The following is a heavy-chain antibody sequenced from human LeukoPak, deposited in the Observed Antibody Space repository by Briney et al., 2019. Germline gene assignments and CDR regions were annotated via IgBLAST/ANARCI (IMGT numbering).Heavy chain of an antibody. CDR3: ARVKKLYCSSTSCYKGYYYYYMDV. D-gene: IGHD2-2*02. CDR1: GYTFTSYG. V-gene: IGHV1-18*01. Sequence: GASVKVSCKASGYTFTSYGISWVRQAPGQGLEWMGWISAYNGNTNYAQKLQGRVTMTTDTSTSTAYMELRSLRSDDTAVYYCARVKKLYCSSTSCYKGYYYYYMDVWGKGTTVTISS. CDR2: ISAYNGNT. J-gene: IGHJ6*03.